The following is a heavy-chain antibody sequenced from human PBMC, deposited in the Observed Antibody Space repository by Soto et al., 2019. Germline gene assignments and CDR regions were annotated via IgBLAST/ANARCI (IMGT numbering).Heavy chain of an antibody. Sequence: ASVKVSCKASGGTFSSYAISWVRQAPGQGLEWMGGIIPIFGTANYAQKFQGRVTITADKSTSTAYMELSSLRSEDTAVYYCASLRYTAVATGLDYYYGREVWGQVTTVTGS. CDR2: IIPIFGTA. D-gene: IGHD5-18*01. V-gene: IGHV1-69*06. CDR3: ASLRYTAVATGLDYYYGREV. J-gene: IGHJ6*02. CDR1: GGTFSSYA.